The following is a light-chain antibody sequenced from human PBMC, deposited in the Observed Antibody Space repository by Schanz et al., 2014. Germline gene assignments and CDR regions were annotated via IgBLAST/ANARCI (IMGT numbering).Light chain of an antibody. CDR3: QQYGSSPPGLT. CDR2: AAS. V-gene: IGKV3-20*01. J-gene: IGKJ4*01. Sequence: EIVLTQSPGTLSLSPGERATLSCRASVSVSSNYLAWYQQKPGQAPRLLIYAASRRAPGIPDRFSGSGSGTDFTLTISRLEPEDFAVYYCQQYGSSPPGLTFGGGTKVEIK. CDR1: VSVSSNY.